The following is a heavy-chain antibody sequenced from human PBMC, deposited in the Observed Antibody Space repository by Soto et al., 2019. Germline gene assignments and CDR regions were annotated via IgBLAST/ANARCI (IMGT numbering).Heavy chain of an antibody. D-gene: IGHD3-22*01. CDR3: ARVRENYDSSGYQALYYYYYGMDV. J-gene: IGHJ6*02. CDR2: ISYDGSNK. V-gene: IGHV3-30-3*01. Sequence: LSCAASGFTFSSYAMHWVRQAPGKGLEWVAVISYDGSNKYYADSVKGRFTISRDNSKNTLYLQMNSLRAEDTAVYYCARVRENYDSSGYQALYYYYYGMDVWGQGTTVTVSS. CDR1: GFTFSSYA.